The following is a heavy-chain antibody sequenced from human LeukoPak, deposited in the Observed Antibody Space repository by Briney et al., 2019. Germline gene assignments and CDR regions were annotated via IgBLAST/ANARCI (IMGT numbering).Heavy chain of an antibody. V-gene: IGHV3-23*01. J-gene: IGHJ4*02. Sequence: PGGSLRLSRAASGFSCSTRGMSWVRQAPGKGLEWVSAISGNDESTFYADSVKGRFTISRDNSRNTLYLQLSSLSAEDSAIYYCARDRRPARTYSGLFDYWGQGTLVTVSS. D-gene: IGHD5-12*01. CDR3: ARDRRPARTYSGLFDY. CDR1: GFSCSTRG. CDR2: ISGNDEST.